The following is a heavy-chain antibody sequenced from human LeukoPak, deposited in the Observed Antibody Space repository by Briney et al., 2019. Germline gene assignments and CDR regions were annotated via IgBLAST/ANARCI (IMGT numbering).Heavy chain of an antibody. CDR1: GGSISSGSYY. CDR2: IYTSGST. V-gene: IGHV4-61*02. Sequence: PSQTLSLTCTVSGGSISSGSYYWSWIRQPAGKGLEWIGRIYTSGSTNYNPSLKSRVTISVDTSKNQFSLKLSSVTAADTAVYYCAREGIVVVLFDYWAREPWSPSPQ. D-gene: IGHD3-22*01. J-gene: IGHJ4*02. CDR3: AREGIVVVLFDY.